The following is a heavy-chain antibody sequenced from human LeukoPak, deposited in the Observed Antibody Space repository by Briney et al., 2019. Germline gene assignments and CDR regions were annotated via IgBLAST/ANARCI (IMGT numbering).Heavy chain of an antibody. J-gene: IGHJ1*01. D-gene: IGHD6-19*01. Sequence: QPGGSLRLSCAASGFTFSGYWMSWVRQAPGKGLEWVANIKQDGSEKNYVDSVKGRFTISRDNAKNSLSLRMNSLSAEDTAVYYCATGYSSGWYFYFQHWGQGSLVSVSS. V-gene: IGHV3-7*01. CDR1: GFTFSGYW. CDR3: ATGYSSGWYFYFQH. CDR2: IKQDGSEK.